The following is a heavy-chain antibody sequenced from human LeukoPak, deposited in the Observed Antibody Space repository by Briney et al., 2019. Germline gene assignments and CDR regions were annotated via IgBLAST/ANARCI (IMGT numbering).Heavy chain of an antibody. Sequence: GGSLRLSCAASGFIFSSYGMHWVRQAPGKGLEWVADIWYDGNNKYYADSVKGRFTISRDNSKNTLYLQMNSLRAEDTAEYYCARDVTVAGETFDYWGQGTLVTVSS. D-gene: IGHD6-19*01. J-gene: IGHJ4*02. CDR1: GFIFSSYG. CDR3: ARDVTVAGETFDY. CDR2: IWYDGNNK. V-gene: IGHV3-33*01.